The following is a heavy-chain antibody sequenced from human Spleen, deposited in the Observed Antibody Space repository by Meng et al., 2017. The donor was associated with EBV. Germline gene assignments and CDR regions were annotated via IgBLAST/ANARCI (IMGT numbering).Heavy chain of an antibody. CDR1: GGPSGTYS. V-gene: IGHV1-69*01. CDR3: ARGHYDGY. J-gene: IGHJ4*02. CDR2: IITLSGTP. D-gene: IGHD3-16*01. Sequence: LVQSGAEVKKPGSAVKSSCQAFGGPSGTYSIAWVRQAPGRGLEGMGGIITLSGTPTYAQKFQGRLTITADPSTRTTYMELRGLTSDDTAIYYCARGHYDGYWGQGTLVTVSS.